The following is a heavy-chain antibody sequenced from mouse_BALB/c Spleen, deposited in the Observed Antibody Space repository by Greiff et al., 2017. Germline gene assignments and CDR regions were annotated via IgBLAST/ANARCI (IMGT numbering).Heavy chain of an antibody. CDR1: GFTFSSFG. D-gene: IGHD3-1*01. Sequence: EVKLMESGGGLVQPGGSRKLSCAASGFTFSSFGMHWVRQAPEKGLEWVAYISSGSSTIYYADTVKGRFTISRDNPKNTLFLQMTSLRSEDTAMYYCARSGYSHMDYWGQGTSVTVAA. CDR2: ISSGSSTI. J-gene: IGHJ4*01. V-gene: IGHV5-17*02. CDR3: ARSGYSHMDY.